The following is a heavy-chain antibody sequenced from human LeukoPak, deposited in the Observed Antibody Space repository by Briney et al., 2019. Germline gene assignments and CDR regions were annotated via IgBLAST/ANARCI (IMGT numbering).Heavy chain of an antibody. J-gene: IGHJ4*02. CDR1: GYTFTGYY. Sequence: GASVKVSCKASGYTFTGYYMHWVRQAHGQGLEWMGRINPNSGGTNYAQKFQGRVTMTRDTSISTAYMELSRLRSDDTAVYYCARDRGYSSGWYDDYWGQGTLVTVSS. D-gene: IGHD6-19*01. CDR2: INPNSGGT. CDR3: ARDRGYSSGWYDDY. V-gene: IGHV1-2*06.